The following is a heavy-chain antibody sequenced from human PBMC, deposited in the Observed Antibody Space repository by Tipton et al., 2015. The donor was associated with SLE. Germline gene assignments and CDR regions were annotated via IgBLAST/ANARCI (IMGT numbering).Heavy chain of an antibody. D-gene: IGHD3-3*01. J-gene: IGHJ4*02. CDR2: IHYSGSNR. CDR3: ARAPGLYDFWSGYYGENY. CDR1: GFTFSSYA. Sequence: SLRLSCAASGFTFSSYAMHWVRQAPGKGLEWVAFIHYSGSNRYYADSVKGRFTISRDNSRNTLYLQMNSLRAEDTAVYYCARAPGLYDFWSGYYGENYWGQGTLVTVSS. V-gene: IGHV3-30-3*01.